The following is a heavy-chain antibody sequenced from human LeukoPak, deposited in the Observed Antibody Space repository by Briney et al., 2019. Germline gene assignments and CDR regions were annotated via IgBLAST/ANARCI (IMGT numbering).Heavy chain of an antibody. CDR3: ARDKYPNDYNYWFDP. CDR1: GYTFTSYG. D-gene: IGHD5-24*01. CDR2: ISAYNGNT. Sequence: ASVKVSCKASGYTFTSYGISWMRQAPGQGLEWMGWISAYNGNTNYAQKLQGRVTMTTDTSTSTAYMELRSLRSDDTAVYYCARDKYPNDYNYWFDPWGQGTLVTVSS. J-gene: IGHJ5*02. V-gene: IGHV1-18*01.